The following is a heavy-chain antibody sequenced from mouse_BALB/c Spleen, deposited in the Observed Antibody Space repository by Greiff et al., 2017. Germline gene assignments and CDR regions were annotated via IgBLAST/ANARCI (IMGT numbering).Heavy chain of an antibody. CDR3: ARGDIYYDYDGGAY. V-gene: IGHV3-8*02. CDR1: GVSITSGY. CDR2: ISYSGST. J-gene: IGHJ3*01. D-gene: IGHD2-4*01. Sequence: EVQLLQSGRSLVKPSQSLSLTCSVTGVSITSGYWNWVRKSPGNKLEYMGYISYSGSTYYNPSLKSRISITRDTSKNQYYLQLNAVTTEDTATYYCARGDIYYDYDGGAYWGQGTLVTVSA.